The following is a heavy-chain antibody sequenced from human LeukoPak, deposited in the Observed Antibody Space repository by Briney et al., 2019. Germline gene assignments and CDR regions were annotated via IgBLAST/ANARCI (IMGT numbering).Heavy chain of an antibody. D-gene: IGHD2-15*01. CDR2: IYYSGST. Sequence: SQTLSLTCTVSGGSISSGAYDWSWIRQQPWKGLGRLGYIYYSGSTHSTPSLKSRLTISVDTYKNQFSLKLSSVTAADTAVYYCARLNCSGGSCYSVDHWGQGTLVTVST. V-gene: IGHV4-31*03. CDR3: ARLNCSGGSCYSVDH. J-gene: IGHJ5*02. CDR1: GGSISSGAYD.